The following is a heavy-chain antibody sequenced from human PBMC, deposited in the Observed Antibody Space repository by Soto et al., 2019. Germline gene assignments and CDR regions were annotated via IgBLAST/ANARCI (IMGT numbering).Heavy chain of an antibody. CDR3: ARVVVAAPYAFDI. CDR2: INAGNGNT. CDR1: GYTFTSYA. Sequence: ASVKVSCKASGYTFTSYAMHWVRQAPGQRLEWMGWINAGNGNTKYSQKFQGRVIITRDTSASTAYMELSSLRSEDTAVYYCARVVVAAPYAFDIWGQGTMVTVSS. D-gene: IGHD2-15*01. J-gene: IGHJ3*02. V-gene: IGHV1-3*01.